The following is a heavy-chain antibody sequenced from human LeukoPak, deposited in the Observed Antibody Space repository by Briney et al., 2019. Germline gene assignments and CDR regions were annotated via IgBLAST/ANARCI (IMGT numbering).Heavy chain of an antibody. V-gene: IGHV1-46*01. CDR2: INPSGGST. CDR3: ARLIHDYTNYFDY. Sequence: ASVKVSCNAAGYTFTSYYIHWARQVPGQGPEWMGIINPSGGSTTNAQKFQGRVTMTRDTSTSTVNMELSSLRSEDTAVYYCARLIHDYTNYFDYWGQGTLVSVSS. CDR1: GYTFTSYY. J-gene: IGHJ4*02. D-gene: IGHD4-11*01.